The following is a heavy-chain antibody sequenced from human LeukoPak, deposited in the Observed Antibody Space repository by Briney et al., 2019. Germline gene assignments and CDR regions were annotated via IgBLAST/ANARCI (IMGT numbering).Heavy chain of an antibody. CDR2: ISGSGGST. V-gene: IGHV3-23*01. CDR1: GFTFSSYA. J-gene: IGHJ4*02. D-gene: IGHD2-2*01. Sequence: GGSLRLSCAASGFTFSSYAMSWVRQAPGKGLEWVPAISGSGGSTYYADSVKGRFTISRGNSKNTLYLQMNSLRAEDTAVYYCAKDVPAAMHFDYWGQGTLVTIFS. CDR3: AKDVPAAMHFDY.